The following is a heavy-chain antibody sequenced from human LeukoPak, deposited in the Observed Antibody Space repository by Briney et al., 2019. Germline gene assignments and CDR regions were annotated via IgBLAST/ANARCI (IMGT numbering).Heavy chain of an antibody. CDR1: GFSFSSYW. D-gene: IGHD3-10*01. Sequence: GGSLRLPCAASGFSFSSYWMHWVRQVPGKGLVWVSRINSDGSNTNYADSVKGRFTISRDNAKNTLYLQMNSLRAEDTAVYYCVRWGLGKGEAFDIWGQGTMVTVSS. CDR3: VRWGLGKGEAFDI. V-gene: IGHV3-74*01. CDR2: INSDGSNT. J-gene: IGHJ3*02.